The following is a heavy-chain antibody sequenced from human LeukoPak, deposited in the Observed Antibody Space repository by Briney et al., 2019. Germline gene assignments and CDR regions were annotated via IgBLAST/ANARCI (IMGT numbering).Heavy chain of an antibody. CDR2: ISGSGSST. D-gene: IGHD5-18*01. V-gene: IGHV3-23*01. J-gene: IGHJ4*02. CDR1: GFTFSSDA. Sequence: GGSLGLSCAASGFTFSSDAMNWVRQAPGKGLEWVSTISGSGSSTYYADSVKGRFTISRDNSKNTLYLQMNSLGAEDTAVYFCAREASSGTAMVDYWGQGALVTVSS. CDR3: AREASSGTAMVDY.